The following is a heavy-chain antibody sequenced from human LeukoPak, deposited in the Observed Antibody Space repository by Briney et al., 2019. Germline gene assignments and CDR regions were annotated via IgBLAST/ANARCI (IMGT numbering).Heavy chain of an antibody. CDR2: INAGNGNT. V-gene: IGHV1-3*01. Sequence: ASVNVSCKASGYTFTSYGMHWVRQAPGQRLEWMGWINAGNGNTKYSQKFQGRVIITRDTSASTAYMELSSLRSEDTAVHYCARDREQVRGVFYYYYYGMDVWGQGTTVTVSS. J-gene: IGHJ6*02. D-gene: IGHD3-10*01. CDR3: ARDREQVRGVFYYYYYGMDV. CDR1: GYTFTSYG.